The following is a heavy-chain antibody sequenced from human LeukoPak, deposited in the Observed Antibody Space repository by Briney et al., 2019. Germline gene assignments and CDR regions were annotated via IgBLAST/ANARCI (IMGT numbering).Heavy chain of an antibody. Sequence: SETLSLTCAVYGGSFSGYYWSWIRQPPGKGLEWIGEINHSGSTNYNPSLKSRVTISVDTSKNQFSLRLSSVTAADTAVYYCARRANSGFDAFDIWGQGTMVTVSS. D-gene: IGHD3-22*01. CDR2: INHSGST. J-gene: IGHJ3*02. CDR3: ARRANSGFDAFDI. CDR1: GGSFSGYY. V-gene: IGHV4-34*01.